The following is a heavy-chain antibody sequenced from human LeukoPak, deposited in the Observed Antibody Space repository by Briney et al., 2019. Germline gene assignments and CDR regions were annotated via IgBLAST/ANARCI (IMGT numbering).Heavy chain of an antibody. CDR1: GFTVSSNY. CDR2: IYSGGST. V-gene: IGHV3-53*01. D-gene: IGHD3-10*01. Sequence: GGSLRLSCAASGFTVSSNYMSWVRQAPGKGLEWVSVIYSGGSTYYADSVKVRFTISRDNSKNTLYLQMNSLRAEDTAVYYCASGSGSYRTPYYYMDVWGTGTTVTVSS. J-gene: IGHJ6*03. CDR3: ASGSGSYRTPYYYMDV.